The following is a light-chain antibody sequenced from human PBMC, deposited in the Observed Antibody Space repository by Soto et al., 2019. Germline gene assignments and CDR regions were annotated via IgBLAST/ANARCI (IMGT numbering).Light chain of an antibody. CDR1: SSDVGSYNL. Sequence: QSVLTQPASVSGSPGQSITISCTGTSSDVGSYNLVSWYQLYPGKAPKLIIYEVNKRPSGVSNHFSGSKSGNTASLTISGLQAEDEADYYCSSYAVSSTLFGGGTKVTVL. J-gene: IGLJ2*01. CDR3: SSYAVSSTL. V-gene: IGLV2-23*02. CDR2: EVN.